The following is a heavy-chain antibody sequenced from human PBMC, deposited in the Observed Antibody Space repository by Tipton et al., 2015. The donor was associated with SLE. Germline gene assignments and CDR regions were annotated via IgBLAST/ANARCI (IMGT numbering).Heavy chain of an antibody. D-gene: IGHD2-21*01. CDR1: DDSVSSAYY. J-gene: IGHJ6*02. Sequence: TLSLTCIVSDDSVSSAYYWAWIRQPPGKGLQWIACIYRTGTTYVNPSLKSRVTISVDTSKNQFSLKLSSVTAADTAVYYCARGYCGGDCYSRHYYYYGMDVWGQGTTVTVSS. CDR3: ARGYCGGDCYSRHYYYYGMDV. CDR2: IYRTGTT. V-gene: IGHV4-38-2*02.